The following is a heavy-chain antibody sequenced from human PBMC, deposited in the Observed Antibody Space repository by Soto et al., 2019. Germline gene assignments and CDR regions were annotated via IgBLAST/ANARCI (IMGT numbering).Heavy chain of an antibody. CDR1: GLTFSSYA. CDR2: ISGSDGST. Sequence: GGSLGLSCVASGLTFSSYAMSWVRQAPGRGLEWVSGISGSDGSTYYADSVEGRFTISRDNSKNTLYLRMNSLRAEDTALYYCAKDQSQFDYWGQGTLVTVSS. J-gene: IGHJ4*02. CDR3: AKDQSQFDY. V-gene: IGHV3-23*01.